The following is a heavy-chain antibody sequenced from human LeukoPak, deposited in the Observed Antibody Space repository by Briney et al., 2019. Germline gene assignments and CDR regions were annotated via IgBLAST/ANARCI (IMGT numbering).Heavy chain of an antibody. J-gene: IGHJ5*02. D-gene: IGHD1-26*01. Sequence: PGGSLRLSCAASGFTFNDYTMHWVRQAPGKGLEWVSLINWSGDTTYYADSVEGRFTISRDNSKNSLYLQMNSLRTEDTAFYYCAKGDSGSYYDNWFDPWGQGTLVTVSS. V-gene: IGHV3-43*01. CDR3: AKGDSGSYYDNWFDP. CDR1: GFTFNDYT. CDR2: INWSGDTT.